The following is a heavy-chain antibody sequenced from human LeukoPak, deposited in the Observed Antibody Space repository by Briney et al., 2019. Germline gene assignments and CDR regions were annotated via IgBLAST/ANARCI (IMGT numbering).Heavy chain of an antibody. J-gene: IGHJ4*02. V-gene: IGHV4-39*01. D-gene: IGHD3-16*02. CDR2: IYYSGST. CDR1: GGSISSSSYY. CDR3: ARRRPLHYFDY. Sequence: SETLSLTCTASGGSISSSSYYWGWIRQPPGKGLEWIGSIYYSGSTYYNPSLKSRVTISVDTSKNQFSLKLSSVTAADTAVYYCARRRPLHYFDYWGQGTVVSFSS.